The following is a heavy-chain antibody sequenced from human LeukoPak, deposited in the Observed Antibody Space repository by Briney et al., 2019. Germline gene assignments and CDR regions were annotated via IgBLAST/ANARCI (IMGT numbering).Heavy chain of an antibody. Sequence: PGGSRRPSSAAACITFGSYWMHLGRAAGGKGVVWVSRINSDGSSTSYAASVKGRFTISRDNAKNSLYLQMNSLRAEDTALYYCAREGSGSYLYYYYYMDVWGKGTTVTVSS. CDR1: CITFGSYW. J-gene: IGHJ6*03. D-gene: IGHD1-26*01. CDR2: INSDGSST. V-gene: IGHV3-74*01. CDR3: AREGSGSYLYYYYYMDV.